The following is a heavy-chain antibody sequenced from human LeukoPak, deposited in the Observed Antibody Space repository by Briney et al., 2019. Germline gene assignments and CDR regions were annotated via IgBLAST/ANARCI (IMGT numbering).Heavy chain of an antibody. J-gene: IGHJ4*02. CDR2: IAYDGNNK. Sequence: GGSLILSCAASGFTFISYGMHWVRQAPGKELEGVAVIAYDGNNKYYADSVKGRFTISRDNSRNTLYLQMNSPRSEDSAVYYCAKDLGEVVATAMVTGVDYWGQGTLVTVSS. CDR3: AKDLGEVVATAMVTGVDY. CDR1: GFTFISYG. V-gene: IGHV3-30*18. D-gene: IGHD5-18*01.